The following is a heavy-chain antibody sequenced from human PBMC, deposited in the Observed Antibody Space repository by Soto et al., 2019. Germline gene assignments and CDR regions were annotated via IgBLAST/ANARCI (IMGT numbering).Heavy chain of an antibody. J-gene: IGHJ6*02. CDR3: ARSVSFRYQLLKRGMDV. CDR2: ILPIFGTA. V-gene: IGHV1-69*13. Sequence: SVNVSCKSSGGTFSSYSISWVRQAPGQGLEWMGGILPIFGTANYAQKFQGRVTITADESTSTAYMELSSLRPEDTAVYYCARSVSFRYQLLKRGMDVWGQGTKVTVSS. CDR1: GGTFSSYS. D-gene: IGHD2-2*01.